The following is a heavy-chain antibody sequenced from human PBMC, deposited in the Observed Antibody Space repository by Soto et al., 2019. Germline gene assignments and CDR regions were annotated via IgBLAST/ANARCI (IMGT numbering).Heavy chain of an antibody. D-gene: IGHD3-22*01. V-gene: IGHV3-49*03. CDR2: IRSKAYGGTT. CDR1: GFTFGDYA. CDR3: TKVRADYYDSSGPNY. Sequence: RPLRLSRTASGFTFGDYALSCFRQAPGKGLEWVGFIRSKAYGGTTEYAASVKGRFTISRDDSKSIAYLQMNSLKTEDTAVYYCTKVRADYYDSSGPNYWGQGTLVTSPQ. J-gene: IGHJ4*02.